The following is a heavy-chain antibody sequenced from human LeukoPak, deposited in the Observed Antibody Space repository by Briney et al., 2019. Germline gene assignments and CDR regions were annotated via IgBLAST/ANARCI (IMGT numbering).Heavy chain of an antibody. CDR1: GFTFSSYA. V-gene: IGHV3-23*01. Sequence: GGSLRLSCAASGFTFSSYAMSWVRQAPGKGLEWVSAISGSGGSTYYADSVKGRFTISRDNSKNTLYLQMNSLRADDTAVYYCAKVDCSGGSCHSTTFDYWGQGTLVTVSS. D-gene: IGHD2-15*01. J-gene: IGHJ4*02. CDR2: ISGSGGST. CDR3: AKVDCSGGSCHSTTFDY.